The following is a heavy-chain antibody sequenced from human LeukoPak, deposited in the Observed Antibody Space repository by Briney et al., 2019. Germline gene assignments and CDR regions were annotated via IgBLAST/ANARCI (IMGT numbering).Heavy chain of an antibody. CDR1: GFTFSSYW. CDR2: IKQDGSEK. V-gene: IGHV3-7*01. Sequence: PGGSLRLSCAASGFTFSSYWMSWVRQAPGKGLGWVANIKQDGSEKYYVDSVKGRFTISRDNAKNSLYLQMNSLRAEDTAVYYCARGGYYGSGSYWGANMDVWGKGTTVTVSS. J-gene: IGHJ6*03. D-gene: IGHD3-10*01. CDR3: ARGGYYGSGSYWGANMDV.